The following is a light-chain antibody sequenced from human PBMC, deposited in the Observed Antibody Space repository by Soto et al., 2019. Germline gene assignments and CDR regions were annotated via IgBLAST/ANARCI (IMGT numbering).Light chain of an antibody. J-gene: IGLJ2*01. CDR3: CSYAGSSTYVV. CDR2: EGS. Sequence: SALTQPASVSGSPGQSITISCTGTSSDIGNYNLVSWYQQHPGKAPKLMIYEGSKRPSGVSNRFSGSKSGNTASLTISGRQAEDEADYYCCSYAGSSTYVVFGGGTKLTVL. V-gene: IGLV2-23*01. CDR1: SSDIGNYNL.